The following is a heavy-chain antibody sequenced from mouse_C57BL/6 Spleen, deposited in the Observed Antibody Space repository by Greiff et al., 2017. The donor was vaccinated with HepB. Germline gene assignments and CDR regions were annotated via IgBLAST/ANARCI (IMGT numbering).Heavy chain of an antibody. CDR1: GFTFSSYT. V-gene: IGHV5-9*01. Sequence: EVHLVESGGGLVKPGGSLKLSCAASGFTFSSYTMSWVRQTPEKRLEWVATISGGGGNTYYPDSVKGRFTISRDNAKNTLYLQMSNLRSEDTALYYCGRHRGSYLYFDVWGTGTTVTVSS. CDR2: ISGGGGNT. CDR3: GRHRGSYLYFDV. J-gene: IGHJ1*03. D-gene: IGHD1-1*01.